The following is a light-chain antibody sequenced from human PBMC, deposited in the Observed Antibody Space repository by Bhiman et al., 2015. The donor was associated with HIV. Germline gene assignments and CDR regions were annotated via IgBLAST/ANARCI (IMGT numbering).Light chain of an antibody. CDR2: EVT. CDR1: SSDVGSYDL. V-gene: IGLV2-23*02. CDR3: CSYGHGSTYV. Sequence: QSALTQPASVSGSPGQSITISCTGTSSDVGSYDLVSWYQHHPGKAPKLMIFEVTKRPSGVSNRFSGSKSGNTASLRISGLQAEDEAEYYCCSYGHGSTYVFGSGTKVTVL. J-gene: IGLJ1*01.